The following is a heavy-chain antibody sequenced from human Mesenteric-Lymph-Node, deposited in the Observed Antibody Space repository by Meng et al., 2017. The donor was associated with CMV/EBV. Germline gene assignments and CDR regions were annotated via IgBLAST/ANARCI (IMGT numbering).Heavy chain of an antibody. CDR1: GFTFSNYN. CDR3: AIGVGNYLDY. D-gene: IGHD3-10*01. CDR2: INSRSSDI. J-gene: IGHJ4*02. V-gene: IGHV3-21*01. Sequence: GESLKISCAASGFTFSNYNTKWVRQAPGKGLEWVSFINSRSSDIQYADSVKGRFTVSRDNAMNTLYLQMNSLRAEDTDVYYCAIGVGNYLDYWGQGTLVTVSS.